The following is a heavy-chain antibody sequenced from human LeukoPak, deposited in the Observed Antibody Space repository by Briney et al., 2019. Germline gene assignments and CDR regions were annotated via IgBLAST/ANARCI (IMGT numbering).Heavy chain of an antibody. V-gene: IGHV4-34*01. CDR2: IYYTGST. CDR3: VRGSGGQQRLDY. CDR1: GGSFSGYY. J-gene: IGHJ4*02. D-gene: IGHD6-13*01. Sequence: ASETLSLTCAVYGGSFSGYYWGWIRQPPGQGLEWIGSIYYTGSTNYNPSLKSRISISMDTSKNQFSLKLSSVTAADTAVYYCVRGSGGQQRLDYWGQGTLVTVSS.